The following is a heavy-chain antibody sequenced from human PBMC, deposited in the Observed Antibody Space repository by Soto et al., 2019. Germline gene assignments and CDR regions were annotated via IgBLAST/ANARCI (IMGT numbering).Heavy chain of an antibody. CDR3: ARGPYCSSTSCYSIGYFQH. Sequence: ASVTVSCTASGYTFTSYGISWVRQAPGQGLEWMGWISAYNGNTNYAQKLQGRVTMTTDTSTSTAYMELRSLRSDDTAVYYCARGPYCSSTSCYSIGYFQHWGQGTLVTVSS. V-gene: IGHV1-18*01. J-gene: IGHJ1*01. CDR1: GYTFTSYG. D-gene: IGHD2-2*01. CDR2: ISAYNGNT.